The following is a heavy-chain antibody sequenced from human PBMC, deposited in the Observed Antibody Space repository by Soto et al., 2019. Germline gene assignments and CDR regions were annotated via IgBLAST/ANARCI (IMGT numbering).Heavy chain of an antibody. CDR2: INPNSGGT. CDR3: ARWSVAVAGGSLDY. Sequence: QVQLVQSGAEVKKPGASVKVSCKASGYTFTGYYMHWVRQAPGQGLEWMGWINPNSGGTNYAQKFQGWVTRTRDTSISTAYMELSRLGSDDTAVYYCARWSVAVAGGSLDYWGQGTLVTVSS. J-gene: IGHJ4*02. CDR1: GYTFTGYY. D-gene: IGHD6-19*01. V-gene: IGHV1-2*04.